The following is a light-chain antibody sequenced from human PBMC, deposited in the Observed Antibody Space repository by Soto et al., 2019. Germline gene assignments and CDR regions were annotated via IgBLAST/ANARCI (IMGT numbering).Light chain of an antibody. CDR1: QSVSSY. CDR2: DES. V-gene: IGKV3-11*01. Sequence: IVLTQSPATLSLSPGERATLSCRASQSVSSYLAWYQQKPGQAPRLLIYDESKWATGIPARFSGSGSGTDFTLTISSLEPEDFAVYYCQQRSNWPPYTFGQGTKLEIK. J-gene: IGKJ2*01. CDR3: QQRSNWPPYT.